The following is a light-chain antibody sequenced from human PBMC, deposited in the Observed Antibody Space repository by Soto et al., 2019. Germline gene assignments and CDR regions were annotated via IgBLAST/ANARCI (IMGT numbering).Light chain of an antibody. CDR3: QQYNIHPIS. CDR1: QSISPW. V-gene: IGKV1-5*03. J-gene: IGKJ4*01. Sequence: DIQMTQSPSTLSASVGDSVTITCRASQSISPWLAWYQQKPGKAPTLLIYKASSLEGVVPSRFSGSGSGTDFTVTFSCLQPDDFASCYCQQYNIHPISFGGGTTVPIK. CDR2: KAS.